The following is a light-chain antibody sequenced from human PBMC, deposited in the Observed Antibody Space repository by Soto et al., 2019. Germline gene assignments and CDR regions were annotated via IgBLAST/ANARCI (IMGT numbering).Light chain of an antibody. CDR3: STYTARQTQE. V-gene: IGLV2-14*03. CDR2: AVS. J-gene: IGLJ1*01. Sequence: NTSDVGVDNFVSWYQHHPGKPPKLIIDAVSNRPSCVSYRFSGSKARNTGYLTISGREAHDEHDYYGSTYTARQTQEFGTGTKVTV. CDR1: TSDVGVDNF.